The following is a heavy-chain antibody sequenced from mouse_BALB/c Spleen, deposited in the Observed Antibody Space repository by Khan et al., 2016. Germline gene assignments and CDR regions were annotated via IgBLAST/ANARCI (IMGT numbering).Heavy chain of an antibody. CDR3: ARHYGNYERGWFAY. J-gene: IGHJ3*01. CDR2: ISSGSSAI. V-gene: IGHV5-17*02. Sequence: EVELVESGGGLVQPGGSRRLSCAASGFTFSSFGMHWVRQAPEKGLEWVAYISSGSSAIYYEDTAKGRFTISRDNPKNTLFLQMTSLGSEDSAMYCCARHYGNYERGWFAYWGQGTLVTVSA. CDR1: GFTFSSFG. D-gene: IGHD2-1*01.